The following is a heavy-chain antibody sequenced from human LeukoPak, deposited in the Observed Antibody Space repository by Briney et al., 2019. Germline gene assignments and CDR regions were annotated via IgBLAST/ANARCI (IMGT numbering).Heavy chain of an antibody. J-gene: IGHJ6*03. CDR3: ARQAYCGGDCYYYYMDV. D-gene: IGHD2-21*01. V-gene: IGHV1-2*02. Sequence: ASVKVSCKASGYTFTSYAMNWVRQAPGQGLEWMGWINPNSGGTNYAQKFQGRVTMTRDTSISTVYMELSRLRSDDTAVYYCARQAYCGGDCYYYYMDVWGKGTTVTVSS. CDR1: GYTFTSYA. CDR2: INPNSGGT.